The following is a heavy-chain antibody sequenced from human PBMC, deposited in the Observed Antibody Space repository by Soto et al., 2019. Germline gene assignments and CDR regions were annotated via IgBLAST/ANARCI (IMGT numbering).Heavy chain of an antibody. J-gene: IGHJ6*02. CDR3: AKGWMDV. V-gene: IGHV3-53*01. CDR1: GLTVSSYA. Sequence: EVQLVESGGGLIQPGGSLSLSCAVSGLTVSSYAMSWVRQAPGEGLEWVSVIYASDSTHYADSVKGRFTISRDNSENTLFLQMNSLRAEDTAVYYCAKGWMDVWGQGTTVTVS. CDR2: IYASDST.